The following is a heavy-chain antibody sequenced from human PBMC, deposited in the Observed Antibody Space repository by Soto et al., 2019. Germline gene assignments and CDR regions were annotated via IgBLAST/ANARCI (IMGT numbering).Heavy chain of an antibody. CDR2: INPKSGGT. D-gene: IGHD4-17*01. CDR1: AYTFTGYF. Sequence: QAQLVQSGAEVKKPGASVKVSCKASAYTFTGYFVQWVRQAPGQGLEWMGWINPKSGGTNYAQKFQGWVSMTSDTSISTVYMEMNRLRSDDTAVYYCARGSHGDYVGAALGYWGQGTLVTVSS. V-gene: IGHV1-2*04. J-gene: IGHJ4*02. CDR3: ARGSHGDYVGAALGY.